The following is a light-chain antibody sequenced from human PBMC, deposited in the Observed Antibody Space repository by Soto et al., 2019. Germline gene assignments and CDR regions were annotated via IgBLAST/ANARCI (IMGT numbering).Light chain of an antibody. CDR2: DAS. J-gene: IGKJ4*01. V-gene: IGKV3-11*01. Sequence: EIVLTQSPATLSLSPGERATLSCRASQTISTYLAWYQQKPGQAPRLLIYDASIRATGIPGRFSGSGSRTDFTLTISSLEPEDFAVYYCQQRTNWPLTFGGGTKVEIK. CDR1: QTISTY. CDR3: QQRTNWPLT.